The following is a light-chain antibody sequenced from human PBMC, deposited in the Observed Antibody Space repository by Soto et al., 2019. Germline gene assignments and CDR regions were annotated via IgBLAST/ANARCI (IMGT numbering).Light chain of an antibody. CDR2: EVS. V-gene: IGLV2-14*01. CDR1: SSDVGGYNY. Sequence: QSALTQPASVSGSPGQSITISCTGTSSDVGGYNYVSWYQQHPGEAPKLLIYEVSDRPSGVSNRFSGSKSGNTASLTISGLQAEDEADYYCCSYTSTSTYVFGTGTKVTV. CDR3: CSYTSTSTYV. J-gene: IGLJ1*01.